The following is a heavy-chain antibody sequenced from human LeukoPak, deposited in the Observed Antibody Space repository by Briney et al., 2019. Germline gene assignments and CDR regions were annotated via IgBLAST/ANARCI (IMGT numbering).Heavy chain of an antibody. J-gene: IGHJ4*02. CDR1: GGTFSSYA. CDR2: IIPIFGTA. Sequence: ASVKVSCKASGGTFSSYAISWVRQAPGQGLEWMGGIIPIFGTANYAQKFQGRVTITADKSTSTAYMELRRLRSDDTAVYYCARINYRPIIKFFDFWGQGTLVTVSS. V-gene: IGHV1-69*06. CDR3: ARINYRPIIKFFDF. D-gene: IGHD4-11*01.